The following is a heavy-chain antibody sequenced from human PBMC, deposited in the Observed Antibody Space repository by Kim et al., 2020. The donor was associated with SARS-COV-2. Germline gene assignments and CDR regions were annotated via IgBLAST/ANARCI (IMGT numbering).Heavy chain of an antibody. V-gene: IGHV5-51*01. CDR2: IYPVDSDT. J-gene: IGHJ4*02. CDR3: ARDPIYGSGRPVHFDY. CDR1: GYSFTSYW. Sequence: GESLKISCKGSGYSFTSYWIGWVRQMPGKGLEWMGIIYPVDSDTRYSPSFQGQVTISADKSISAAYLQWSSLEAGDTAVYYCARDPIYGSGRPVHFDYWGQGTLVTVSS. D-gene: IGHD3-10*01.